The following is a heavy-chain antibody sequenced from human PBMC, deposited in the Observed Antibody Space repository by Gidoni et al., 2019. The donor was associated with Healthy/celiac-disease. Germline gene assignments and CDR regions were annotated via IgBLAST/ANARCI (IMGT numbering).Heavy chain of an antibody. CDR1: GFPFSSDW. CDR2: INSDESST. J-gene: IGHJ4*02. Sequence: QLVESGGGLVQPAGSLRLSCAASGFPFSSDWMHWFRQDPGKGLVWVPCINSDESSTSYADSVKGRFTIARDNAKNTLYLQMNSRRAEDTAVYYCARLSIAVAGSFDYWGQGTLVTVSA. CDR3: ARLSIAVAGSFDY. V-gene: IGHV3-74*01. D-gene: IGHD6-19*01.